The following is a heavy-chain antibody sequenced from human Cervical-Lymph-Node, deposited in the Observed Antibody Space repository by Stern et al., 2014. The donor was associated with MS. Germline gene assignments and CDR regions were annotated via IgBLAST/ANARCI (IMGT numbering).Heavy chain of an antibody. J-gene: IGHJ2*01. CDR1: GFSLITGVA. V-gene: IGHV2-5*02. Sequence: QVTLRESGPTVVKPTETLTLTCTFSGFSLITGVAVGWIRQPPGKAPEWLALVIWDDDKRYSSSLKSRLTITKDSFKNQVALTMTDMDPGDSATYYCAHTLMGDYGNWYFARWGCGTLVTVSP. CDR2: VIWDDDK. D-gene: IGHD4-17*01. CDR3: AHTLMGDYGNWYFAR.